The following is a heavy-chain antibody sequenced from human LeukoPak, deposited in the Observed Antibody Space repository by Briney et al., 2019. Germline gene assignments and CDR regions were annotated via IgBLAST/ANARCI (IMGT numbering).Heavy chain of an antibody. V-gene: IGHV2-70*01. J-gene: IGHJ6*04. CDR2: IDWDDDK. CDR1: GFSLITSGMC. D-gene: IGHD4-11*01. Sequence: SALALVKPTQTLTLTCTFSGFSLITSGMCVSWIRQPPGKALEWLALIDWDDDKYYSTSLKTRLTISKDTSKNQVVLTMTNMDPVDTATYYCARISSNSVYYYGMDVWGKGTTVTVSS. CDR3: ARISSNSVYYYGMDV.